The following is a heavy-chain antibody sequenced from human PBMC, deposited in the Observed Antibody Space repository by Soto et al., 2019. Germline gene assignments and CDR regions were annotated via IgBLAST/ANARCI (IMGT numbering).Heavy chain of an antibody. D-gene: IGHD3-16*01. CDR2: IYYSGST. CDR1: GGSISSGGYY. Sequence: QVQLQESGPGLVKPSQTLSLTCTVSGGSISSGGYYWSWIRQHPGKGLEWIGYIYYSGSTYYNPSLKGRVTISVDTSKNQCSLKLSSVTAADTAVYYCAREGGAMVYYYYYGMDVWGQGTTVTVSS. J-gene: IGHJ6*02. V-gene: IGHV4-31*03. CDR3: AREGGAMVYYYYYGMDV.